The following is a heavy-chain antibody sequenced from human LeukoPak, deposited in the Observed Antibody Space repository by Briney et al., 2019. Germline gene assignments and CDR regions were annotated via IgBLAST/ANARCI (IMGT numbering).Heavy chain of an antibody. J-gene: IGHJ5*02. V-gene: IGHV1-2*02. CDR3: ARALRITMVRGVIGWFDP. CDR2: INPNSGGT. D-gene: IGHD3-10*01. Sequence: ASMKVSCKASGGTFSSYAISWVRQAPGQGLEWMGWINPNSGGTNYAQKFQGRVTMTRDTSISTAYMELSRLRSDDTAVYYCARALRITMVRGVIGWFDPWGQGTLVTVSS. CDR1: GGTFSSYA.